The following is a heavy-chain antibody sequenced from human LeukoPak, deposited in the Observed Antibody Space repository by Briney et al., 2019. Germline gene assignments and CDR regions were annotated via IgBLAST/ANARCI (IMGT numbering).Heavy chain of an antibody. D-gene: IGHD1-7*01. J-gene: IGHJ4*02. CDR1: GDAISSSGYS. V-gene: IGHV4-30-4*07. CDR3: ARGTTL. CDR2: IYYSGNT. Sequence: PSETLSLTCAVSGDAISSSGYSWSWIRQPPGKGMGWIGYIYYSGNTYYNASLKSRVTISVDTSKNQSSLKLSSVTAADTAVYYCARGTTLWGQGTLVTVSS.